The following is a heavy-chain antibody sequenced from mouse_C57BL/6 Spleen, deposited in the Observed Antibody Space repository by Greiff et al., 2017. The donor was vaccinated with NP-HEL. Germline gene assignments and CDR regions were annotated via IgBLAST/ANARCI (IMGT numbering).Heavy chain of an antibody. CDR3: ARKEGLLLYYAMDY. Sequence: QVQLKESGPGLVQPSQSLSITCTVSGFSLTSYGVHWVRQSPGKGLEWLGVIWSGGSTDYNAAFISRLSISKDNSKSQVFFKMNSLQADDTAIYYCARKEGLLLYYAMDYWGQGTSVTVSS. V-gene: IGHV2-2*01. J-gene: IGHJ4*01. CDR2: IWSGGST. D-gene: IGHD2-3*01. CDR1: GFSLTSYG.